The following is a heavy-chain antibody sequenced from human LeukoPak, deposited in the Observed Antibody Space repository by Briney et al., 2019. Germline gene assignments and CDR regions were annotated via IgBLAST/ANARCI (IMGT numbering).Heavy chain of an antibody. Sequence: GASVKVSCKASGFPVTGYSMHWVRQAPGLGLEWMGWINPNIGGTNYAQKFQGRVTMTRDTSSSTAYMELSSLRSDATAVYYCARDLATSDSTFGSWGQGTLVTVSS. V-gene: IGHV1-2*02. CDR3: ARDLATSDSTFGS. CDR1: GFPVTGYS. CDR2: INPNIGGT. D-gene: IGHD2-21*02. J-gene: IGHJ4*02.